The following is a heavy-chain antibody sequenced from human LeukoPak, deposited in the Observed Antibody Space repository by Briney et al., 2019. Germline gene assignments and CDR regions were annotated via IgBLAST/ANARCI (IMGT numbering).Heavy chain of an antibody. V-gene: IGHV1-3*01. D-gene: IGHD2-15*01. CDR3: ARAQEIVVVVAATPGGMDV. Sequence: GASLKGSCKASRYTFTSYAMHWVRQAPGERLEWMGWIKAGNGNTKYSQKFQGRVTITRDTSASTAYMELSSLRSEDTAVYYCARAQEIVVVVAATPGGMDVWGKGTTVTVSS. CDR2: IKAGNGNT. CDR1: RYTFTSYA. J-gene: IGHJ6*04.